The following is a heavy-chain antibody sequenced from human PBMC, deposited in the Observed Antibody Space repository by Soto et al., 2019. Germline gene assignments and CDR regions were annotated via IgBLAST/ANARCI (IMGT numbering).Heavy chain of an antibody. Sequence: PWGSLRLSCEASGFTFNTYSMHCVRQPPCRGLEWLAAIWYDVTQKYYADSVKGRFIISRDNSKKTLYLEMNSLRAEDTAVYYCARAGGTTVTGLWNFDSWGQGTLVTVSS. J-gene: IGHJ4*02. D-gene: IGHD4-17*01. V-gene: IGHV3-33*01. CDR1: GFTFNTYS. CDR3: ARAGGTTVTGLWNFDS. CDR2: IWYDVTQK.